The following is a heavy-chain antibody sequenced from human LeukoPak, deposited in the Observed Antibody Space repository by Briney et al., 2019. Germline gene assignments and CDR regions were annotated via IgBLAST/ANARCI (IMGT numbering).Heavy chain of an antibody. Sequence: SETLSLTCTVSGGSISSYYWSWIRQPPGKGLEWIGCIYYSGSTNYNPSLKSRVTISVDTSKNQFSLKLSSVTAADTAVYYCARALSGRGWFDPWGQGTLVTVSS. D-gene: IGHD1-26*01. CDR2: IYYSGST. CDR3: ARALSGRGWFDP. CDR1: GGSISSYY. V-gene: IGHV4-59*01. J-gene: IGHJ5*02.